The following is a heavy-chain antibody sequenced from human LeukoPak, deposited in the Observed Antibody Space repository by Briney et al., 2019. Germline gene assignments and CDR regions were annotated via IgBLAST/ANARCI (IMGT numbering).Heavy chain of an antibody. CDR1: GGPISSYY. D-gene: IGHD3-22*01. V-gene: IGHV4-4*07. Sequence: ADTLSLTCTVCGGPISSYYWSWIRHPAGKGLEWIGRIYTSGSTNYNPSLKSRLTMSVDTSKNQFSLMLSSVTAADTAVYYCARDYYDSSTLFDYWGQGTLVTVSS. J-gene: IGHJ4*02. CDR3: ARDYYDSSTLFDY. CDR2: IYTSGST.